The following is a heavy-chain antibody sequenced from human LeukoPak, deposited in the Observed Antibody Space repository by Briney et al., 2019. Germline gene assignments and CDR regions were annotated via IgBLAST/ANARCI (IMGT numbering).Heavy chain of an antibody. V-gene: IGHV4-34*01. CDR1: GGSFSGYC. D-gene: IGHD1-26*01. CDR3: ARQVVGATLST. Sequence: SETLSLTCAVYGGSFSGYCWSWIRQPPGKGLEWIGEINHSGSTYYNPSLKSRVTISVDTSKNQFSLKLSSVTAADTAVYYCARQVVGATLSTWGQGTLVTVSS. CDR2: INHSGST. J-gene: IGHJ5*02.